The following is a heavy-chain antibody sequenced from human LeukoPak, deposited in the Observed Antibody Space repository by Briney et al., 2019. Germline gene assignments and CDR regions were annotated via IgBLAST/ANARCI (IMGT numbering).Heavy chain of an antibody. D-gene: IGHD6-19*01. CDR2: IYTSGST. J-gene: IGHJ4*02. Sequence: SETLSLTCTVSGGSISSYYWNWIRQPTGKGLEWIGRIYTSGSTNYNPSLKSRVSMSVDTSKNQFSLKLSSVTAADTAVYYCARGKVVAGTPGQNSWDSWGQGTLVTVSS. CDR1: GGSISSYY. V-gene: IGHV4-4*07. CDR3: ARGKVVAGTPGQNSWDS.